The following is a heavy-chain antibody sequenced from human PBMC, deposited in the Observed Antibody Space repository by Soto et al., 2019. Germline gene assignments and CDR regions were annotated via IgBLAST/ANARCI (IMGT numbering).Heavy chain of an antibody. CDR1: GFTFSSYS. J-gene: IGHJ5*02. D-gene: IGHD4-4*01. CDR3: AREGNYSNHLLPWEGSRDWFDP. CDR2: ISSSSSYI. Sequence: GGSLRLSCAASGFTFSSYSMNWVRQAPGKGLEWVSSISSSSSYIYYADSVKGRFTISRDNAKNSLYLQMNSLRAEDTAVYYCAREGNYSNHLLPWEGSRDWFDPWGQGTMVTVSS. V-gene: IGHV3-21*01.